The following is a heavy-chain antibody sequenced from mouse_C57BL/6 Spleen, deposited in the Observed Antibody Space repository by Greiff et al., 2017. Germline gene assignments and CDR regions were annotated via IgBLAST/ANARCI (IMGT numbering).Heavy chain of an antibody. Sequence: VQLQQSDAELVKPGASVKISCKASGYTFTDHTIHWMKQRPEQGLEWIGYIYPRDGSTKYNEKFKGKATLTADKSSSTSYMQLNSLTSEDSAVYFCARGGDGLREEYYFDYWGQGTTLTVSS. CDR1: GYTFTDHT. D-gene: IGHD2-3*01. CDR3: ARGGDGLREEYYFDY. V-gene: IGHV1-78*01. CDR2: IYPRDGST. J-gene: IGHJ2*01.